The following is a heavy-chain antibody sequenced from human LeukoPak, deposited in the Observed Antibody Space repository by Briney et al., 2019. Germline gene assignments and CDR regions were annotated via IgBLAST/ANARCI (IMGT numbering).Heavy chain of an antibody. CDR1: GFTFSSYS. CDR3: ARVPRTFHSGNYYYYMDV. V-gene: IGHV3-48*02. Sequence: PGGSLRLSCAASGFTFSSYSMNWVRQAPGKGLDWVSYISSSSSTIYYADSVKGRFTISRDNAKNSLYLQMNSLRDEDTAVYYCARVPRTFHSGNYYYYMDVWGKGTAVTVSS. CDR2: ISSSSSTI. J-gene: IGHJ6*03. D-gene: IGHD1-26*01.